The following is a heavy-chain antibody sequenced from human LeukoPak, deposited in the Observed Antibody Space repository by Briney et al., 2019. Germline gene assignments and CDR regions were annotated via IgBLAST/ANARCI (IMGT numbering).Heavy chain of an antibody. CDR1: GYTFTSYY. CDR2: INPSGGST. Sequence: ASVKVSCKASGYTFTSYYMHWVRQAPGQGLEWMGIINPSGGSTSYAQKFQGRVTMTRDMSTSTVYMELSSLRSEDTAVYYCARVFDDFWSGYSIFDYWGQGTLVTVSS. CDR3: ARVFDDFWSGYSIFDY. J-gene: IGHJ4*02. D-gene: IGHD3-3*01. V-gene: IGHV1-46*01.